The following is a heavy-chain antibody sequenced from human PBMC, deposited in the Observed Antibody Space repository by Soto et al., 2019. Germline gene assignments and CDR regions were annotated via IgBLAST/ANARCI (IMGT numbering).Heavy chain of an antibody. CDR3: ATCSGYSSSWYGYYYGMDV. V-gene: IGHV5-51*01. D-gene: IGHD6-13*01. Sequence: GESLKSSCKGSGYSFTSDWIGWVRQMPGKGLEWMGIIYPGDSDTRYSPSFQGQVTISADKSISTAYLQWSSLKASDTAMYYCATCSGYSSSWYGYYYGMDVWGQGTTVTVSS. CDR2: IYPGDSDT. CDR1: GYSFTSDW. J-gene: IGHJ6*02.